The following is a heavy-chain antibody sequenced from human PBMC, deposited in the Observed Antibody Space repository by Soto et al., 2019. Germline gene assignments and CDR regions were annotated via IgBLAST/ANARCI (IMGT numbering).Heavy chain of an antibody. CDR2: IYYSGST. CDR1: GGSISSDGNY. Sequence: QVQLQESGPGLVKSSQTLSLTCTVSGGSISSDGNYWSWIRQHPGKGLEWIGYIYYSGSTNYNPSLKSRVTISVDTSKNQFALKLNSVTAADTVVYYCARARMVRGIIYYYGMDVWGQGTTVTVSS. J-gene: IGHJ6*02. V-gene: IGHV4-31*03. D-gene: IGHD3-10*01. CDR3: ARARMVRGIIYYYGMDV.